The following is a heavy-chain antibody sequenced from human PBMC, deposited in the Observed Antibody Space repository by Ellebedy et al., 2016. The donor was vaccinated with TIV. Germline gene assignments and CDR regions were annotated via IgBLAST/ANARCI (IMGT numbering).Heavy chain of an antibody. CDR1: GIPFIGYN. CDR3: ARGDTVVDHGMDV. V-gene: IGHV1-46*01. CDR2: INLSDGTT. D-gene: IGHD2-15*01. J-gene: IGHJ6*02. Sequence: ASVKVSXXASGIPFIGYNIHWVRQAPGQRLEWMGIINLSDGTTSYAQKIQGRVTMTRDTSTSTVYMELSSLRSDDTAVYYCARGDTVVDHGMDVWGQGTTVSVSS.